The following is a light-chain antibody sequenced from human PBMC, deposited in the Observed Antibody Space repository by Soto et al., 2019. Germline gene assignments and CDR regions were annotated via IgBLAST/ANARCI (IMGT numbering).Light chain of an antibody. CDR2: YDD. V-gene: IGLV1-36*01. Sequence: QSVLTQPPSVSEAPRQRVSISCSGSSSNIGNNAVNWYQHVPGKAPKLLIYYDDLVPSGVSDRFSGSKSGTSASLAISGLQSEDEADYYCAAWDDSLNGVVFGGGTKLTV. CDR3: AAWDDSLNGVV. J-gene: IGLJ2*01. CDR1: SSNIGNNA.